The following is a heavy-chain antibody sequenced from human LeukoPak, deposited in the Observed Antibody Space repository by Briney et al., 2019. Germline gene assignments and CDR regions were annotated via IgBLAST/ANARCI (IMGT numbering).Heavy chain of an antibody. CDR2: IYPDDSDT. Sequence: GESLKISCKGSGYSFGNRWIGWVRQLPGKGLEWMGIIYPDDSDTISSPSCEGQATIPADKSISTAYLQWSSLKASDTAMYYCARGAYGSGRSYYYYGMDVWGQGTTGTVS. V-gene: IGHV5-51*01. J-gene: IGHJ6*02. CDR3: ARGAYGSGRSYYYYGMDV. CDR1: GYSFGNRW. D-gene: IGHD3-10*01.